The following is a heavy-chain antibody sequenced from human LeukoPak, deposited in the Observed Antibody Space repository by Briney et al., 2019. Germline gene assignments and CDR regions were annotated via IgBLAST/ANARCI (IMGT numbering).Heavy chain of an antibody. CDR2: INHSGST. CDR3: ARFGSSWTRWGGYGMDV. CDR1: GGSFSGYY. Sequence: SETLSLTCAVYGGSFSGYYWSWIRQPPGKGLEWIGEINHSGSTNYNPSLKSRVTISVDTSKNQFSLKLSSVTAADTAVYYCARFGSSWTRWGGYGMDVWGQGTTVTVSS. J-gene: IGHJ6*02. V-gene: IGHV4-34*01. D-gene: IGHD6-13*01.